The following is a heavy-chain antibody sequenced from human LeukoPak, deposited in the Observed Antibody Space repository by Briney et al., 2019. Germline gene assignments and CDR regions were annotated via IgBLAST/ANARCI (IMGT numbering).Heavy chain of an antibody. CDR3: ARGPYGDYVDAFDI. V-gene: IGHV3-48*04. Sequence: GGSLRLSCAASGFTFSTYTMNWVRQAPGKGLEWVSYISSSSIIYYADSVKGRFTISRDNAKNSLYLQMNSLRAEDTAVYYCARGPYGDYVDAFDIWGQGTMVTVSS. D-gene: IGHD4-17*01. CDR2: ISSSSII. CDR1: GFTFSTYT. J-gene: IGHJ3*02.